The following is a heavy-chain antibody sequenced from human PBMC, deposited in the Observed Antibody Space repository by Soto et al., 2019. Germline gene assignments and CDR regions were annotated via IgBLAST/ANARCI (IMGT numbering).Heavy chain of an antibody. CDR3: ARGSSSWYPTLVEDSAYYYYGMDV. J-gene: IGHJ6*02. Sequence: SVKVSCKASGGTFSSYTISWVRQAPGQGLEWMGRIIPILGIANYAQKFQGRVTITADKSTSTAYMELSSLRSEDTAVYYCARGSSSWYPTLVEDSAYYYYGMDVWGQGTTVTVSS. CDR1: GGTFSSYT. V-gene: IGHV1-69*02. CDR2: IIPILGIA. D-gene: IGHD6-13*01.